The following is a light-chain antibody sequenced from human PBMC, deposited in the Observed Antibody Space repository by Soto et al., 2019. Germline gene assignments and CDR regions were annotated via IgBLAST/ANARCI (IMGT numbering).Light chain of an antibody. Sequence: IQMTQSPSSLSASLGGRVTITCRASQNIGSYLCWYQQKPGKAPKLLIYDASSLQSGVPSRFSGSGSGTEFTLTISSLQPEDFATFYCQQSYSTPWTFGQGTKVDIK. CDR1: QNIGSY. CDR2: DAS. CDR3: QQSYSTPWT. V-gene: IGKV1-39*01. J-gene: IGKJ1*01.